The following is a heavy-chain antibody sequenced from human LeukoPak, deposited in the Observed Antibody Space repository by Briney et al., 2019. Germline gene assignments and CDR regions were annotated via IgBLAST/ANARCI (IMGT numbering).Heavy chain of an antibody. CDR1: GYTFTGYY. Sequence: GASVKVSRKASGYTFTGYYMHWVRQAPGQGLEWMGWINPNSGGTNYAQKFQGRVTMTRDTSISTAYMELSRLRSDDTAVYYCVHGGSVYYYGMDVWGQGTTVTVSS. J-gene: IGHJ6*02. D-gene: IGHD3-16*01. V-gene: IGHV1-2*02. CDR3: VHGGSVYYYGMDV. CDR2: INPNSGGT.